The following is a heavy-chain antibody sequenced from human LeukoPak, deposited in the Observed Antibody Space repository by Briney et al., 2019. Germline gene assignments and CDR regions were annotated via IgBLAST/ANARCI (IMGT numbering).Heavy chain of an antibody. Sequence: GGSLRLSCEASGFTFIDYSMNWVRQAPGKGPEWISYIGISSGRTMYANSVKGRFTISRDTAKKSLYLQMNSLRVEDTAIYYCARDHRYAFDNWGQGTLVTVSS. J-gene: IGHJ4*02. D-gene: IGHD5-12*01. V-gene: IGHV3-48*04. CDR2: IGISSGRT. CDR1: GFTFIDYS. CDR3: ARDHRYAFDN.